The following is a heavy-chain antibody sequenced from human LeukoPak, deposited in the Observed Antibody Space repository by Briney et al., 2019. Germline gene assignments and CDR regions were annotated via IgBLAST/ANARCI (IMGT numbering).Heavy chain of an antibody. CDR3: AKGTSSGWSYFDY. CDR2: IYYDGST. Sequence: SETLSLTCTVSGGSISSYYWSWIRQPPGKGLEWVGYIYYDGSTNYNPSLKSRLTISVDMSKNQFSLKLSSVTAADTAVYYCAKGTSSGWSYFDYWGQGTLVTVSS. V-gene: IGHV4-59*01. J-gene: IGHJ4*02. CDR1: GGSISSYY. D-gene: IGHD6-19*01.